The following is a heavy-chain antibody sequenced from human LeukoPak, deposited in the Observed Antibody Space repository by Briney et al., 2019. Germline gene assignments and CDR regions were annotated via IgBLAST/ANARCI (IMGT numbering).Heavy chain of an antibody. D-gene: IGHD3-10*01. CDR1: GGSSRSGDYF. V-gene: IGHV4-30-4*01. J-gene: IGHJ4*02. CDR2: IHYSGNT. CDR3: ARGKNYYGSGRHGPCFDY. Sequence: SQTLSLTCAVSGGSSRSGDYFWSWIRQPPGKGLEWIGHIHYSGNTYYNPSLKSRVTISVDTSKNQFSLKLSSVTAADTAVYYCARGKNYYGSGRHGPCFDYWGQGTLVTVSS.